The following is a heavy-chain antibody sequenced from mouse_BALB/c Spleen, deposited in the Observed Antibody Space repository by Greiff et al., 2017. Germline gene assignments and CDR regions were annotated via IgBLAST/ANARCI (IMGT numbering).Heavy chain of an antibody. V-gene: IGHV5-4*02. CDR2: ISDGGSYT. CDR3: AREGYYGSSSYAMDY. J-gene: IGHJ4*01. Sequence: EVKLVESGGGLVKPGGSLKLSCAASGFTFSDYYMYWVRQTPEKRLEWVATISDGGSYTYYPDSVKGRLTISRDNAKNNLYLQMSSLKSEDTAMYYCAREGYYGSSSYAMDYWGQGTSVTVSS. CDR1: GFTFSDYY. D-gene: IGHD1-1*01.